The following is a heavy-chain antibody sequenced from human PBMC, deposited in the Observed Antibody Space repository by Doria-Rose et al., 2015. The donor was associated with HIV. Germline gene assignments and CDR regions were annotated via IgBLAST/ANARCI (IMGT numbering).Heavy chain of an antibody. Sequence: QESGPVLVKPTETLTLTCTVSGVSLSSPGMGVSWIRQPPGKALEWLSNIFSDDERYYKTSLKSRPTISRGTSKSQVVLTMTDMDPVDTATYYCARIKSSRWYHKYYFDFWGQGTLVIASA. CDR3: ARIKSSRWYHKYYFDF. CDR1: GVSLSSPGMG. V-gene: IGHV2-26*01. CDR2: IFSDDER. D-gene: IGHD6-13*01. J-gene: IGHJ4*02.